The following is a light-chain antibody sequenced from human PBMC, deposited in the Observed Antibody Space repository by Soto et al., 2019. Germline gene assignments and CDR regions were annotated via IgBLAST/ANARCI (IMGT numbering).Light chain of an antibody. CDR3: QQYHSFSFT. Sequence: DIQMTQSPSSLSASVGDRVTITCRASQSITYWLAWYQQKPGRAPKLLIHDVFNLQSGVPSRFSGSGSGTEFTLNSSSLQPDYSASYYCQQYHSFSFTFGQGTKVDIK. CDR2: DVF. CDR1: QSITYW. J-gene: IGKJ2*01. V-gene: IGKV1-5*01.